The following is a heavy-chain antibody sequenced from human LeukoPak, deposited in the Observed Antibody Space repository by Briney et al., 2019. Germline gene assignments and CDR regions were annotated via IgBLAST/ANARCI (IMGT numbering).Heavy chain of an antibody. J-gene: IGHJ6*02. CDR2: VSYDGSNK. Sequence: GGSLRLSCAASGVTFITYAMHWVRQAPGRGLEWVAFVSYDGSNKYYADSVKGRFTISRDNSKNTLCLQMNSLRPEDTAVYYCARDSYGMDVWGRGTTVTVSS. V-gene: IGHV3-30-3*01. CDR3: ARDSYGMDV. CDR1: GVTFITYA.